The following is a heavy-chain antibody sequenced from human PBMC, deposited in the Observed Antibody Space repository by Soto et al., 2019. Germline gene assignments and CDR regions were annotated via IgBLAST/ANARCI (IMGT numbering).Heavy chain of an antibody. V-gene: IGHV1-69*02. J-gene: IGHJ4*02. CDR3: ARFPQTAIVGAAYFDY. Sequence: QVQLVQSGAEVKKPGSSVKVSGKASGGTFSSYIISWVRQAPGQGLEWMGRIIPILGIANYAQKFQGRVTITADKSTSTAYMDLSSLRSEDTAAYYCARFPQTAIVGAAYFDYWGQGTLVTVS. CDR1: GGTFSSYI. CDR2: IIPILGIA. D-gene: IGHD1-26*01.